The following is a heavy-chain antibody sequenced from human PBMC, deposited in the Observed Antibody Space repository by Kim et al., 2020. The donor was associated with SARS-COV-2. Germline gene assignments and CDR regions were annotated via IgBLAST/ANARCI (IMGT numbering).Heavy chain of an antibody. Sequence: SETLSLTCTVSGGSISSYYWSWIRQPPGKGLEWIGYIYYSGSTNYNPSLKSRVTISVDTSKNQFSLKLSSVTAADTAVYYCARVHSSGWYRLGGGGYFDYWGQGTLVTVSS. J-gene: IGHJ4*02. CDR1: GGSISSYY. CDR2: IYYSGST. D-gene: IGHD6-19*01. CDR3: ARVHSSGWYRLGGGGYFDY. V-gene: IGHV4-59*01.